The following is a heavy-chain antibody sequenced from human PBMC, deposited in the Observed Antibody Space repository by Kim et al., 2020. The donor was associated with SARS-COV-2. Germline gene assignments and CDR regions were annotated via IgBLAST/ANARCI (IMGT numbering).Heavy chain of an antibody. J-gene: IGHJ6*02. D-gene: IGHD6-13*01. Sequence: GRFTISRDDSKNTLYLQMNSLKTEDTAVYYCTTDHPTGYSFRDYYYGMDVWGQGTTVTVSS. V-gene: IGHV3-15*01. CDR3: TTDHPTGYSFRDYYYGMDV.